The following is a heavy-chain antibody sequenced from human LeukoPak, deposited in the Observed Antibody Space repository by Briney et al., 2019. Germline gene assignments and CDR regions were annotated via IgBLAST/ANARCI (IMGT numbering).Heavy chain of an antibody. J-gene: IGHJ4*02. Sequence: KPGGSLRLSCAASGFTFSNAWMSWVRQAPGKGLEWVGRIKSKTGGGTTDYAAPVKGRFTISRDDSKNTLYLQMNSLKTEDTAVYYCTTSFHYRDDYWGQGTLVTVSS. CDR3: TTSFHYRDDY. D-gene: IGHD3-10*01. CDR2: IKSKTGGGTT. V-gene: IGHV3-15*01. CDR1: GFTFSNAW.